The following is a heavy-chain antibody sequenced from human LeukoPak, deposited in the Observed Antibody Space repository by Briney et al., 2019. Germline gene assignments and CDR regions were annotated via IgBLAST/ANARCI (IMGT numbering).Heavy chain of an antibody. Sequence: SETLSLTCTVSGGSISSSSYYWGWIRQPPGKGLEWIGSIYYSGSTYYNPSLKSRVTISVDTSKDQFSLKLSSVTAADTAVYYCARHPGAIDYWGQGTLVTVSS. CDR3: ARHPGAIDY. CDR2: IYYSGST. V-gene: IGHV4-39*01. J-gene: IGHJ4*02. CDR1: GGSISSSSYY. D-gene: IGHD3-10*01.